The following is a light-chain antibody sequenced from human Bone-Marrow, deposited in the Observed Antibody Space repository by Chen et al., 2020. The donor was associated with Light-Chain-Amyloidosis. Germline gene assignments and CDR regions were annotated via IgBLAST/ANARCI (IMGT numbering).Light chain of an antibody. CDR3: QQRSNWPPFLS. CDR2: DAS. V-gene: IGKV3-11*01. Sequence: EIVLTQSPATLSLSPGERATLSCRASQSVNSYLAWYQQKPGQAPRLLIYDASNRAPGIPARFSGSVSGTDFTLTISTLEPEDFAVYYCQQRSNWPPFLSFGGGTRVEIK. J-gene: IGKJ4*01. CDR1: QSVNSY.